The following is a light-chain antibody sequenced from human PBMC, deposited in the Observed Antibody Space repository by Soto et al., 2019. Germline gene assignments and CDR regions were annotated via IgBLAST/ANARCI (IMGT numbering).Light chain of an antibody. CDR3: QRYGTSRGT. Sequence: EIVLTQSPGTLSLSPGERATLSCRASESVTSNQLAWYQQKPGQAPRLLIYGAFIRASDIPDRFSGSGSGTDFTLTISALEPEDFAVYYCQRYGTSRGTFGQGTKLEIK. CDR1: ESVTSNQ. CDR2: GAF. V-gene: IGKV3-20*01. J-gene: IGKJ2*01.